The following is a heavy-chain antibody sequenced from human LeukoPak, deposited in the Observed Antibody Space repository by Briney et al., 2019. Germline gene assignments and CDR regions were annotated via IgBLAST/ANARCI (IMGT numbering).Heavy chain of an antibody. D-gene: IGHD1-26*01. CDR2: ISYDGSNK. CDR3: ATAGEWELLLSDY. CDR1: GFTFSSYA. Sequence: PGGSLRLSCAASGFTFSSYAMHWVRQAPGKGLEWVAVISYDGSNKYYADSVKGRFTISRGNSKNTLYLQMNSLRAEDTAVYYCATAGEWELLLSDYWGQGTLVTVSS. V-gene: IGHV3-30-3*01. J-gene: IGHJ4*02.